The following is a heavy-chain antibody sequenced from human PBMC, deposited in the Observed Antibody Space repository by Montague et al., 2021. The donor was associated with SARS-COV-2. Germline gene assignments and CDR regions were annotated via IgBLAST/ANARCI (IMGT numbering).Heavy chain of an antibody. CDR2: INQSGST. Sequence: SETLSLTCALYGGSFSGFQWSWIRQSPGKGLEWIGEINQSGSTNYNASLKSRLTMSLDTSKNQVSLRLSSVTAADTAVYYCATSSSRSYYVGLDYWGQGTLVTVTS. V-gene: IGHV4-34*01. J-gene: IGHJ4*02. CDR3: ATSSSRSYYVGLDY. D-gene: IGHD3-10*01. CDR1: GGSFSGFQ.